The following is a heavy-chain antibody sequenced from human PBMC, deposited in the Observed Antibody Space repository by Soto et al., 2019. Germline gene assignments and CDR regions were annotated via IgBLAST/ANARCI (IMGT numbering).Heavy chain of an antibody. CDR3: AKDHNFWSGYYGPLDY. CDR1: GFTFSSYG. Sequence: PGGSLRLSCAASGFTFSSYGMHWVRQAPGKGLEWVAVIWYDGSNKYYADSVKGRFTISRDNSKNTLYLQMNSLRAEDTAVYYCAKDHNFWSGYYGPLDYWGQGTLVTVSS. J-gene: IGHJ4*02. CDR2: IWYDGSNK. V-gene: IGHV3-30*02. D-gene: IGHD3-3*01.